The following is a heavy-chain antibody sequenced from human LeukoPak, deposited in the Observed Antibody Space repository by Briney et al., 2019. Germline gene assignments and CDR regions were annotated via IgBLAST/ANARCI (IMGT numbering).Heavy chain of an antibody. Sequence: GGSLRLSCAASGFAFSDYFMTWIRQAPGKGLESVSYISSSSSHTNYADSVKGRFTISRDNAKNSLYLQMNSLRAEDTAVYFCAREPAAMDVWGQGITVTVSS. CDR3: AREPAAMDV. V-gene: IGHV3-11*05. D-gene: IGHD6-25*01. CDR1: GFAFSDYF. J-gene: IGHJ6*02. CDR2: ISSSSSHT.